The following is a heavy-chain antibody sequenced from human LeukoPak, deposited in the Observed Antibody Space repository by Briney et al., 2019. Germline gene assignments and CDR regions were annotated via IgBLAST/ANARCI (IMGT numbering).Heavy chain of an antibody. CDR3: ARVGEGAAKD. CDR2: INWNGGST. J-gene: IGHJ4*02. D-gene: IGHD1-26*01. CDR1: GFTFDDHG. V-gene: IGHV3-20*04. Sequence: GGSLRLSCAASGFTFDDHGTSWVRQAPGKGLEWVAGINWNGGSTGYADSVKGRFTISRDNAKNSLYLQMSSLRAEDTAVYYCARVGEGAAKDWGQGTLVTVSS.